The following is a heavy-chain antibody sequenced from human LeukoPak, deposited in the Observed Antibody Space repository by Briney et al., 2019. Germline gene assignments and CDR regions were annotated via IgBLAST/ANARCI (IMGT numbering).Heavy chain of an antibody. CDR2: GHYSGST. Sequence: SETLSLTCTVSGGSISNYYWSWIRQPPGKGLEWIGFGHYSGSTFYNPSLKSRVTISVDTSKNQFSLKLTSVTAADTAVYYCARWGEQTTLRAHAFDMWGQGTMVTVSS. V-gene: IGHV4-59*01. J-gene: IGHJ3*02. CDR3: ARWGEQTTLRAHAFDM. D-gene: IGHD1-14*01. CDR1: GGSISNYY.